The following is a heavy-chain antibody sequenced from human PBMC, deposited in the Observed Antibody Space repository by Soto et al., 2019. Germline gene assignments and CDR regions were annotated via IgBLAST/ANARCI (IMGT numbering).Heavy chain of an antibody. CDR2: IIPIFGTA. D-gene: IGHD2-2*01. V-gene: IGHV1-69*13. J-gene: IGHJ5*02. CDR3: AMKYCSSTSCVGPLWFDP. CDR1: GGTFSSYA. Sequence: ASVKVSCMASGGTFSSYAISWVRQAPGQGLEWMGGIIPIFGTANYAQKFQGRVTITADESTSTAYMELSSLRSEDTAVYYCAMKYCSSTSCVGPLWFDPWGQGTLVTVSS.